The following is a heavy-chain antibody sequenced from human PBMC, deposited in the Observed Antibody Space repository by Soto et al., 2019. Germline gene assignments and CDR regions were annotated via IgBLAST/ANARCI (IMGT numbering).Heavy chain of an antibody. Sequence: PSETLSLTCSVSGGSISRGYYWTWIRQHPGKGLEWIGYIYYSGNTYYNPSLKSRVTISVDTSKNQFSLKLSSVTAADTAVYYCASKDYVAYYMDVWGQGTTVTVSS. D-gene: IGHD3-10*02. J-gene: IGHJ6*03. CDR2: IYYSGNT. CDR1: GGSISRGYY. V-gene: IGHV4-31*03. CDR3: ASKDYVAYYMDV.